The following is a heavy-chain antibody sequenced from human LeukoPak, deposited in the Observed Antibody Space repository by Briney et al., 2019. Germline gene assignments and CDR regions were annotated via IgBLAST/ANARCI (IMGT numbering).Heavy chain of an antibody. D-gene: IGHD1-26*01. V-gene: IGHV4-34*01. Sequence: SETLSLTCAVYGGSFSGYYWSWLRQPPGKGLEWIGEINHSGSTNYNPSLKSRVTISVDTSKNQFSLKLSSVTAADTAVYYCARVSVVGSFLDYWGQGTLVTVSS. J-gene: IGHJ4*02. CDR2: INHSGST. CDR3: ARVSVVGSFLDY. CDR1: GGSFSGYY.